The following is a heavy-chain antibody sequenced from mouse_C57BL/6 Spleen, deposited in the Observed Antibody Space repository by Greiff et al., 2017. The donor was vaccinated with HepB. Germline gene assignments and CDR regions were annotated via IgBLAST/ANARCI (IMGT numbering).Heavy chain of an antibody. CDR1: GYTFTSYD. J-gene: IGHJ4*01. CDR2: IYPRDGST. CDR3: ARERIYYDYDVYYAMDY. D-gene: IGHD2-4*01. V-gene: IGHV1-85*01. Sequence: QVQLQQSGPELVKPGASVKLSCKASGYTFTSYDINWVKQRPGQGLEWIGWIYPRDGSTKYNEKFKDKATLTADKSSSTAYMQLSSLTSEDSAVYYCARERIYYDYDVYYAMDYWGQGTSVTVSS.